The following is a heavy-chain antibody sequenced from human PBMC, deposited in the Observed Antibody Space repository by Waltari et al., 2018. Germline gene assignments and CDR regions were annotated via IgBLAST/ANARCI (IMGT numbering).Heavy chain of an antibody. D-gene: IGHD2-15*01. CDR3: ARGYCSGGSCYPIDY. CDR1: GGTFSRHA. J-gene: IGHJ4*02. V-gene: IGHV1-69*04. Sequence: QVQLVQSGAEVKKPGSSVKVSCKASGGTFSRHAISWVRQAPGQGLEWMGGIIPILGIANYAQKFQGRVTITADESTSTAYMELSSLRSEDTAVYYCARGYCSGGSCYPIDYWGQGTLVTVSS. CDR2: IIPILGIA.